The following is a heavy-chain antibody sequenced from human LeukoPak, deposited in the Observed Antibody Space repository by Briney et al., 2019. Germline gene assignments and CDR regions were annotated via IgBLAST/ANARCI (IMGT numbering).Heavy chain of an antibody. Sequence: GGSLRLSCAASGFTFSSYSMNWVRQAPGKGLEWVPSISSSSSYIYYADSVKGRFTISRDNAKNSLYLQMNSLRAEDTAVYYCARVRDITMVRGAKGWFDPWGQGTLVTVSS. D-gene: IGHD3-10*01. CDR3: ARVRDITMVRGAKGWFDP. V-gene: IGHV3-21*01. CDR1: GFTFSSYS. J-gene: IGHJ5*02. CDR2: ISSSSSYI.